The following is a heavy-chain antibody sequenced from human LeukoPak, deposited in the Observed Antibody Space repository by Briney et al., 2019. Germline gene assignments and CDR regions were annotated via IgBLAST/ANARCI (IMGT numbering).Heavy chain of an antibody. CDR2: ISSNGGST. CDR1: EFTFSSYA. Sequence: GGSLRLSCAAYEFTFSSYAMHWVRQAPGKGLEYVSAISSNGGSTYYANSVKGRFTISRDNSKNTLYLQMGSLRAEDMAVYYCARDPAYCGGDCYSEAVPFDIWGQGTMVTVSS. J-gene: IGHJ3*02. CDR3: ARDPAYCGGDCYSEAVPFDI. D-gene: IGHD2-21*02. V-gene: IGHV3-64*01.